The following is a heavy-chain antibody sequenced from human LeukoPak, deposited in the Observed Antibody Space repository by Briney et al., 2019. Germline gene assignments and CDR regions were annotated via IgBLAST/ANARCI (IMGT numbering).Heavy chain of an antibody. Sequence: GGSLRLSCAASGFTFSSNEMNWVRQAPGKGLEWVSYINIGGTIIYYADSVKGRFTISRDNAKNSLYLQMNSLRAEDTVIYYCARDWFADWGQGTLVTVSS. D-gene: IGHD3-9*01. CDR2: INIGGTII. V-gene: IGHV3-48*03. J-gene: IGHJ1*01. CDR1: GFTFSSNE. CDR3: ARDWFAD.